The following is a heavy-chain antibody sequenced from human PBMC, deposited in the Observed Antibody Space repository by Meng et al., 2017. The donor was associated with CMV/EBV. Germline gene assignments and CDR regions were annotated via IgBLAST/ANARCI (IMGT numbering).Heavy chain of an antibody. CDR2: INHSGST. J-gene: IGHJ5*02. Sequence: EHWGAVLLKPSDTLSLTWAVYGGSFNGYYWSWIRQPPGKGLEWIGEINHSGSTNYNPSLKSRVTISVDTSKNQFSLKLSSVTAADTAVYYCARVWVRPAVLRFLKSVRFDPWGQGTLVTVSS. CDR3: ARVWVRPAVLRFLKSVRFDP. D-gene: IGHD3-3*01. V-gene: IGHV4-34*01. CDR1: GGSFNGYY.